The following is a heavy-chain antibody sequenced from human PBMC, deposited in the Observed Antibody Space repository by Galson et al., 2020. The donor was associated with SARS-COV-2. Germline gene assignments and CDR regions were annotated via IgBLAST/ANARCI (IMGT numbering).Heavy chain of an antibody. V-gene: IGHV4-61*01. Sequence: ASETLSLTCSVSGGSVTSGIYYWSWIRQPPGKGLEWIAYIYYSGSTNYNPSLKSRVTISMDSSKNQFSLRLSSVTTADTATYYCARNLGPWGQGTRVTVSS. CDR2: IYYSGST. CDR3: ARNLGP. D-gene: IGHD3-3*01. CDR1: GGSVTSGIYY. J-gene: IGHJ5*02.